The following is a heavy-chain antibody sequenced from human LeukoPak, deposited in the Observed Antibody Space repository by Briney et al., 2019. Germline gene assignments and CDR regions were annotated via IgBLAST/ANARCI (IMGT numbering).Heavy chain of an antibody. CDR1: GGSISSSSYY. Sequence: SETLPLTCTVSGGSISSSSYYWGWIRQPPGKGLEWIGSIYYSGSTYYNPSLKSRVTISVDTSKNQFSLKLSSVTAADTAVYYCVLVSFDQAAAISGDYWGQGTLVTVSS. V-gene: IGHV4-39*01. CDR3: VLVSFDQAAAISGDY. D-gene: IGHD6-13*01. J-gene: IGHJ4*02. CDR2: IYYSGST.